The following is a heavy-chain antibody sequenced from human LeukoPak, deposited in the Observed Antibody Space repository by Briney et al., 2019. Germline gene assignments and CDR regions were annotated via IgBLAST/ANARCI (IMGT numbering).Heavy chain of an antibody. V-gene: IGHV3-23*01. D-gene: IGHD3-10*01. Sequence: GGSLRLSRAASGFTFSSYAMSWVRQAPGKGLEWVSSISGAGGTTGYADSVKGRFTISRDNAKNTLYLQMNSLRAEDTALYYCAKGRLLWFGELPDFWGQGTLVTVSS. J-gene: IGHJ4*02. CDR2: ISGAGGTT. CDR3: AKGRLLWFGELPDF. CDR1: GFTFSSYA.